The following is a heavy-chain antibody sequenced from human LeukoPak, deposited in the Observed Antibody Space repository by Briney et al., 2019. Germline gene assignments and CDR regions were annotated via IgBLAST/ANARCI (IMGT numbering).Heavy chain of an antibody. CDR3: AKQGGLD. V-gene: IGHV5-51*01. Sequence: GDSLKISCQGSGYSFSNYWIGWVRQLPGKGLEWMGVVYPYDSEVRYRPDFEGQVTISADKSISPAYLHWGSLKSSDTAMYFCAKQGGLDWGRGTLVTVSS. CDR1: GYSFSNYW. D-gene: IGHD2-15*01. CDR2: VYPYDSEV. J-gene: IGHJ4*02.